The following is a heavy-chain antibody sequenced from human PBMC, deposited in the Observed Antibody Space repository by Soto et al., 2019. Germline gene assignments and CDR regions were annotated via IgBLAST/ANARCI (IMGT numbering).Heavy chain of an antibody. D-gene: IGHD7-27*01. CDR2: ISYDGSNK. Sequence: QVQLVESGGGVVQPGRSLRLSCAASGFTFSFYGMHWVRQAPGKGVEWVAVISYDGSNKYYADSVKGRFTISRDNSKNTLYLQMNSLRAEDTAVYYCAKDLGHGGRGAFDIWGQGTMVTVSS. J-gene: IGHJ3*02. CDR1: GFTFSFYG. CDR3: AKDLGHGGRGAFDI. V-gene: IGHV3-30*18.